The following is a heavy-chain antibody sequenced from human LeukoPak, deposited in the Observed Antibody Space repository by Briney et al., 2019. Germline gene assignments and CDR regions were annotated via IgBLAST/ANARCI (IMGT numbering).Heavy chain of an antibody. D-gene: IGHD3-22*01. CDR1: GFTFTSSA. V-gene: IGHV1-58*02. Sequence: ASVKVSCKASGFTFTSSAMQWGRQARGQRLEWIGWIVVGGGNTNYAQKFQERVTITRDMSTSTAYMELSSLRSQDTAVYYCAAAYYYDSSGYYPLFDYRGQGTLVTVSS. CDR2: IVVGGGNT. J-gene: IGHJ4*02. CDR3: AAAYYYDSSGYYPLFDY.